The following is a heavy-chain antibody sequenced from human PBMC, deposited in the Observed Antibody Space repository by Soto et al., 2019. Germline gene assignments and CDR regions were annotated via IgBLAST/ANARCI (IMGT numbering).Heavy chain of an antibody. J-gene: IGHJ4*01. Sequence: EVQLVESGGGLVQPGGYLRLSCAASGFTFSRYSMNWVRQAPGKELEWVSYIDSGGTTYYAESVRGRFTISRDNVKNSLSLQMNSLRDEDTAVYYCAKAHSSTCLDYCGHRTLVTVSS. CDR3: AKAHSSTCLDY. CDR2: IDSGGTT. CDR1: GFTFSRYS. D-gene: IGHD6-13*01. V-gene: IGHV3-48*02.